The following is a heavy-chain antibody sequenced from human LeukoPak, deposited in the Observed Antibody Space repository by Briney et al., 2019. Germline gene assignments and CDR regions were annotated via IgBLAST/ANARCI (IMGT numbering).Heavy chain of an antibody. CDR2: IFGTV. Sequence: ASVKVSCKASGGSFSNFAISWVRQAPGQGFEWLGGIFGTVTYAPNFQGRVSFTTDEPTSTAYMELSGLTSEDTAVYYFVAQLVDAPPTFDYWGQGTLVTVSS. CDR1: GGSFSNFA. V-gene: IGHV1-69*05. D-gene: IGHD1-1*01. CDR3: VAQLVDAPPTFDY. J-gene: IGHJ4*02.